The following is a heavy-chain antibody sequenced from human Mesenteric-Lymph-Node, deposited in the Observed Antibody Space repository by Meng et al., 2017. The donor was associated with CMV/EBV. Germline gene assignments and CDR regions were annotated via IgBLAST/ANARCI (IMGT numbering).Heavy chain of an antibody. CDR3: ARHAGGYQFYFDF. CDR1: AYKFTSYW. CDR2: IYAGDSDA. V-gene: IGHV5-51*01. D-gene: IGHD6-25*01. Sequence: KGSAYKFTSYWITWVRQVPGKGLEWMGMIYAGDSDARYSPSFQGQVIFSVDKSTSTAYLEWSSLQASDTSMYYCARHAGGYQFYFDFWGQGTLVPSPQ. J-gene: IGHJ4*02.